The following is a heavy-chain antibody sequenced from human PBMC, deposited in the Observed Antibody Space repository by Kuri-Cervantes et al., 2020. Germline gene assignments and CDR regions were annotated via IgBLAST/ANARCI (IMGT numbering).Heavy chain of an antibody. J-gene: IGHJ4*02. D-gene: IGHD1-20*01. CDR3: ARGYNWNDRGYYFDY. CDR2: IYHSGST. V-gene: IGHV4-30-2*01. Sequence: SETLSLTCAVSGGSISSGGYSWSWIRQPPGKGLEWIGYIYHSGSTYYDPSLKSRVTISVDRSKNQFSLKLSSVTAADTVVYYCARGYNWNDRGYYFDYWGQGTLVTVSS. CDR1: GGSISSGGYS.